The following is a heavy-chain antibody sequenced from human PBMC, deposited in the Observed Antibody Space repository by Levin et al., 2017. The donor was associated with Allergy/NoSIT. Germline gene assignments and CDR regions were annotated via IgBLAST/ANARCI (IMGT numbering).Heavy chain of an antibody. J-gene: IGHJ4*02. CDR2: LFSSFLPP. D-gene: IGHD6-19*01. V-gene: IGHV3-33*01. CDR3: ARDRYSAVAGIDWTHPLDY. CDR1: GFTFSNFG. Sequence: SLRLSCAASGFTFSNFGIHWVRQAPGKGLEWFSSLFSSFLPPSSLSSFKGRFTISRDNSKNTLYLQMDSLRVEDTAVYYCARDRYSAVAGIDWTHPLDYWGQGTLVTVSS.